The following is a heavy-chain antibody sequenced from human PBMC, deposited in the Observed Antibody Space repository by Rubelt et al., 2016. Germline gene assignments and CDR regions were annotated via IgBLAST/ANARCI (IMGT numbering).Heavy chain of an antibody. V-gene: IGHV3-48*01. CDR3: AKDGSYDILTGIDAFDI. D-gene: IGHD3-9*01. CDR2: ISSSSSTI. Sequence: GRGLEWVSYISSSSSTIYYADSVKGRFTISRDNSKNTLYLQMNSLRAEDTAVYYCAKDGSYDILTGIDAFDIWGQGTMVTVSS. J-gene: IGHJ3*02.